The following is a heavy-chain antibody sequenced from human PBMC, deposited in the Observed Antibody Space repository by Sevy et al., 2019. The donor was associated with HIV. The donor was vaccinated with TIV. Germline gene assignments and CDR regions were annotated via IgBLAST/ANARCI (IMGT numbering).Heavy chain of an antibody. J-gene: IGHJ4*02. D-gene: IGHD1-26*01. CDR2: ISYDGSNK. V-gene: IGHV3-30*04. Sequence: GGSLRLSCAASGFTFSSYAMHWVRQAPGKGLEWVAVISYDGSNKYYADSVKGRFTISRDNSKNTLYLQMNSLRAEDTAVYYCARDLGGATDYWGQRTLVTVSS. CDR3: ARDLGGATDY. CDR1: GFTFSSYA.